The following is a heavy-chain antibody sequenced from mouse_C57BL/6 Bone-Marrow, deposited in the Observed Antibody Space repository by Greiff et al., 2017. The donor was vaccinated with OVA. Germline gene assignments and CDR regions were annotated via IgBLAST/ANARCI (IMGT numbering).Heavy chain of an antibody. Sequence: EVKLMESGGGLVQSGRSLRLSCATSGFTFSDFYMEWVRQAPGKGLEWIAASRNKANDYTTEYSASVKGRFIVSRDTSQSILYLQMNALRAEDTAIYYCARENYYGSSYYAMDYWGQGTSVTVSS. CDR3: ARENYYGSSYYAMDY. D-gene: IGHD1-1*01. J-gene: IGHJ4*01. CDR1: GFTFSDFY. CDR2: SRNKANDYTT. V-gene: IGHV7-1*01.